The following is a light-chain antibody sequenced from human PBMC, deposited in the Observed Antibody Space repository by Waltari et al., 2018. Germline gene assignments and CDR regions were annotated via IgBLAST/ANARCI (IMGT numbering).Light chain of an antibody. Sequence: EIVMTQSPATLSVSPGERATLSCRASQSVSSNLAWYQQKPGQAPRLLIYRASTRATGIPARFSSSGSGTEFTLTISSLQSEDFAVYYCQQYDNWPLTFGGGTKVEIK. CDR1: QSVSSN. J-gene: IGKJ4*01. CDR2: RAS. V-gene: IGKV3-15*01. CDR3: QQYDNWPLT.